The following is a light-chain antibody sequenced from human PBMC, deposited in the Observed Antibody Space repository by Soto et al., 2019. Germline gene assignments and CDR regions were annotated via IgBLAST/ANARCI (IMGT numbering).Light chain of an antibody. J-gene: IGKJ5*01. CDR2: DKS. Sequence: EIVLTQSPVTLSLSPGERATVSCRASETIRGLLAWYQQRTGQPPRLIIYDKSNRATGIPDRFSGSGSGTDLTLTISGLEPADLGVYYCQKRHNWPITCGQGTRLEIK. CDR3: QKRHNWPIT. V-gene: IGKV3-11*01. CDR1: ETIRGL.